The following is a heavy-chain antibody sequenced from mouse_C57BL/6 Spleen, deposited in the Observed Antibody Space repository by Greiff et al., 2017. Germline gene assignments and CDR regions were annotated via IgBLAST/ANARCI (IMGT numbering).Heavy chain of an antibody. D-gene: IGHD2-3*01. CDR1: GYSFTGYY. CDR3: ARSRDGPPDY. CDR2: INPSTGGT. Sequence: EVKLLESGPELVKPGASVKISCKASGYSFTGYYMNWVKQSPEKSLEWIGEINPSTGGTTYNQKFKAKATLTVDKSSSTAYMQLKSLTSEDSAVYYCARSRDGPPDYWGQGTTLTVSS. V-gene: IGHV1-42*01. J-gene: IGHJ2*01.